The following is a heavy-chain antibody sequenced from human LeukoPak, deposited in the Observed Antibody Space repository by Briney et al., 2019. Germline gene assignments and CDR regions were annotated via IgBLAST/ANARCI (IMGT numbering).Heavy chain of an antibody. J-gene: IGHJ4*02. CDR2: INHSGST. D-gene: IGHD6-19*01. V-gene: IGHV4-30-4*08. Sequence: SQTLSLTCTVSGGSISSGDYYWSWIRQPPGKGLEWIGEINHSGSTNYNPSLKSRVTISVDTSKNQFSLKLSSVTAADTAVYYCARGQYSSGWYDYWGQGTLVTVSS. CDR3: ARGQYSSGWYDY. CDR1: GGSISSGDYY.